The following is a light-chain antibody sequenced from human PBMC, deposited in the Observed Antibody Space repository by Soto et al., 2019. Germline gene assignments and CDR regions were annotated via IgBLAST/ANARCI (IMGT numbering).Light chain of an antibody. J-gene: IGLJ7*01. CDR2: DNN. CDR1: RSNIGNNY. Sequence: QSVLTQPPSVSAAPGQKVPISCSGSRSNIGNNYVSWYQQLPGTAPKLLIYDNNKRPSGIPDRFSGSKSGTSATLGITGLQTGDEADYYCGTWDSSLSAAVFGGGTQLTVL. V-gene: IGLV1-51*01. CDR3: GTWDSSLSAAV.